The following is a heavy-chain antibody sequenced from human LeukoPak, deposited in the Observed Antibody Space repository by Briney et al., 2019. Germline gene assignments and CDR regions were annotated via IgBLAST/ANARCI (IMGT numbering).Heavy chain of an antibody. J-gene: IGHJ4*02. Sequence: PETLFLTCAVYGESLSDYHWNWIRQPPGGGLEWLGETNHRGYTNDNPSFKSRVTISVDTSNNQFFLSLKSVTAADTAMYFCARRFRRQPFDYWGQGNQVTVSS. V-gene: IGHV4-34*01. CDR3: ARRFRRQPFDY. CDR1: GESLSDYH. CDR2: TNHRGYT. D-gene: IGHD3-3*01.